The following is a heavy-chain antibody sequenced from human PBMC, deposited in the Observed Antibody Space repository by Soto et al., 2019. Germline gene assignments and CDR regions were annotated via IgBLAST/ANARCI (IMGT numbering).Heavy chain of an antibody. CDR3: ARRYYDSSGYYSPVDY. V-gene: IGHV1-24*01. D-gene: IGHD3-22*01. CDR1: GYTLTELS. Sequence: ASVKVSCKVSGYTLTELSMHWVRQAPGKGLEWMGGFDPEDGETIYAQKFQGRVTMTEDTSTDTAYMELSSLRSEDTAVYYCARRYYDSSGYYSPVDYSGQGTLVTVSS. J-gene: IGHJ4*02. CDR2: FDPEDGET.